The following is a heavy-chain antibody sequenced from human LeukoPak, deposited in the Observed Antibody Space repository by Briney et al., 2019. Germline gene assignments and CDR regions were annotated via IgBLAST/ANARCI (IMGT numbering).Heavy chain of an antibody. CDR1: DGSISSSSYY. J-gene: IGHJ5*02. D-gene: IGHD3-9*01. V-gene: IGHV4-39*07. Sequence: SETLSLTCTVSDGSISSSSYYWGWIRQPPGKGLEWIGSIYYSGSTNYNPSLNSRVTLSVDTSKNQFSLKLSSVTAADTAVYYCARFDARSNCFDPWGQGTLVTVSS. CDR3: ARFDARSNCFDP. CDR2: IYYSGST.